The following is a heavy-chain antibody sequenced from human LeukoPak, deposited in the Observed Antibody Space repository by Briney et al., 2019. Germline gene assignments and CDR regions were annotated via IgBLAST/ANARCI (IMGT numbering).Heavy chain of an antibody. D-gene: IGHD3-22*01. J-gene: IGHJ4*02. CDR3: AKEPYYYDSSGYCDY. CDR2: ISGSGGST. CDR1: GLTFSSYA. Sequence: GGSLRLSCAASGLTFSSYAMSWVRQAPGKGLEWVSAISGSGGSTYYADSVKGRFTISRDNSKNTLYLQMNSLRAEDTAVYYCAKEPYYYDSSGYCDYWGQGTLVTVSS. V-gene: IGHV3-23*01.